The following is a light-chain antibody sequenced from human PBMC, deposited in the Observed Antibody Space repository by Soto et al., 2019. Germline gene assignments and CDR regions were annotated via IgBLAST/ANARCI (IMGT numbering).Light chain of an antibody. CDR1: QTVTNN. CDR3: QQYNNRPPWT. J-gene: IGKJ1*01. Sequence: EIVMTQSPATLSVSPGERAILSCRASQTVTNNLAWYQQKPGQAPRLLIYGASTRVTGIPARFSGSGSVTEFSLTITSLQSEDFALYYCQQYNNRPPWTFGQGTKVDIK. V-gene: IGKV3-15*01. CDR2: GAS.